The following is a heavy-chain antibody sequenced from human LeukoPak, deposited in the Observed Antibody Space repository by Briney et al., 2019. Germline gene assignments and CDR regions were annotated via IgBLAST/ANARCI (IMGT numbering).Heavy chain of an antibody. J-gene: IGHJ4*02. V-gene: IGHV4-59*01. D-gene: IGHD5-18*01. CDR1: GGSISSYY. CDR3: ARQDTAMVMFDY. CDR2: IYYSGST. Sequence: SETLSLTCTVSGGSISSYYWSWIRQPPGEGLEWIGYIYYSGSTNYNPSLKSRVTISVDTSKNQFSLKLSSVTAADTAVYYCARQDTAMVMFDYWGQGTLVTVSS.